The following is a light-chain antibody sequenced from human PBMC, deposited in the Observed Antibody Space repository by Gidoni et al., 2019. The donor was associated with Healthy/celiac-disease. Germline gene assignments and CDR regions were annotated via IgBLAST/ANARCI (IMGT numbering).Light chain of an antibody. CDR1: TGAFTSGHY. CDR2: DTS. Sequence: QAVVTQEPSLTVSPGGTVTLTCGSRTGAFTSGHYPYWFQQKPGQAPRTLIYDTSNTHSWTPARFSGSLLGGKAALTLSGAQPEDEAEYYCLLSYSGARGVFGGGTKLTVL. J-gene: IGLJ2*01. CDR3: LLSYSGARGV. V-gene: IGLV7-46*01.